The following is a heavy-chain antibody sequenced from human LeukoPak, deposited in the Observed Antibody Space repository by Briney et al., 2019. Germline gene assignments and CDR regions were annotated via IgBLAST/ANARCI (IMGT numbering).Heavy chain of an antibody. Sequence: ASVKVSCKASGYTFSMYGISWVRQAPGQGLEWMGWVSAHDGHTNLAQKFQGRVTMTRDTSTSTVYMELSSLRSEDTAVYYCARRDSSGCSDYWGQGTLVTVSS. V-gene: IGHV1-18*01. CDR1: GYTFSMYG. D-gene: IGHD6-19*01. J-gene: IGHJ4*02. CDR3: ARRDSSGCSDY. CDR2: VSAHDGHT.